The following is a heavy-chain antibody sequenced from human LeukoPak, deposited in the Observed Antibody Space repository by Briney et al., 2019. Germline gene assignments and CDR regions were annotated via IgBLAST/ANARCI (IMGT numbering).Heavy chain of an antibody. J-gene: IGHJ4*02. CDR3: AKGLKGCSGSSCYYFFDF. CDR1: GFTFGAYD. V-gene: IGHV3-13*01. D-gene: IGHD2-15*01. Sequence: GGSLRLSCAASGFTFGAYDMHWVRQTTGRRLEWVSSIGTAHNTFQPGSVKGRFTISRDNSKNTLDLQMNSLRAEDTAVYYCAKGLKGCSGSSCYYFFDFWGQGALITVSS. CDR2: IGTAHNT.